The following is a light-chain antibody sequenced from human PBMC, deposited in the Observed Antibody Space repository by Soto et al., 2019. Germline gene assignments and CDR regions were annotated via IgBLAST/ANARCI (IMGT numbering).Light chain of an antibody. CDR1: SSNIGGNS. CDR2: SDD. Sequence: QSALTQPPSASGTPGQRVTISCSGSSSNIGGNSVNWYQHLPGTAPKILMYSDDERPSGVPDRFSGSKSGTSASLAISGLQSEDEADSYCAAWDDNLNGPVFGGGTKLTVL. V-gene: IGLV1-44*01. CDR3: AAWDDNLNGPV. J-gene: IGLJ2*01.